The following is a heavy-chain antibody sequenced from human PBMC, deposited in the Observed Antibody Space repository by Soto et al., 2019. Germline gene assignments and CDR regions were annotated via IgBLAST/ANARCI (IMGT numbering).Heavy chain of an antibody. CDR3: ARVNPILYYYYYYMDV. V-gene: IGHV4-34*01. CDR1: GGSFSGYY. Sequence: SETLSLTCAVYGGSFSGYYWSWIRQPPGKGLGWIGEINHSGSTNYNPSLKSRVTISVDTSKNQFSLKLSSVTAADTAVYYCARVNPILYYYYYYMDVWGKGTTVTVSS. D-gene: IGHD2-8*02. CDR2: INHSGST. J-gene: IGHJ6*03.